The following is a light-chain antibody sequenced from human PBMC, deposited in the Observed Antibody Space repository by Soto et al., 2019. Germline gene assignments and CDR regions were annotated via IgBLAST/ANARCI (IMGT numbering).Light chain of an antibody. CDR2: EGS. CDR3: SSYAGNSPFVV. CDR1: SSDVGSDNL. J-gene: IGLJ2*01. V-gene: IGLV2-23*03. Sequence: QSALTQPASVSGSPGQSITISCTGTSSDVGSDNLVSWYQQHPGKAPKLMIYEGSKRPSGVSDRFSGSKSGNTASLTISGLQAEDEADYYCSSYAGNSPFVVFGGGTKLTVL.